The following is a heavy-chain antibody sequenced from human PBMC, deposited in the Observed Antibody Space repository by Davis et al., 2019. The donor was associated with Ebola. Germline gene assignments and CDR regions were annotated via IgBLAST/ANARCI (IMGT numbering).Heavy chain of an antibody. CDR1: GFTFSSYE. D-gene: IGHD3-3*01. Sequence: PGGSLRLSCAASGFTFSSYEMNWVRQAPGKGLEWVSYISSSGSTIYYADSVKGRFTISRDNAKNSLYLQMNSLRAEDTVVYYCARGAYDFWSGYPYGMDVWGQGTTVTVSS. CDR3: ARGAYDFWSGYPYGMDV. J-gene: IGHJ6*02. CDR2: ISSSGSTI. V-gene: IGHV3-48*03.